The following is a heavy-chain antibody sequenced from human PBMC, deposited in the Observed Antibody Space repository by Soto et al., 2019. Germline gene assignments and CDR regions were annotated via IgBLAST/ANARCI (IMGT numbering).Heavy chain of an antibody. J-gene: IGHJ4*02. V-gene: IGHV3-23*01. D-gene: IGHD6-6*01. CDR3: AKRRSSSTFDY. Sequence: GGSLRLCCAAPGFTFSTYAMNWLRQAPGKGLEWVSDISGRGDSTNYAESLKGRFTISRDNSKNTLYLQMSRLRAEDTAVYYCAKRRSSSTFDYWGQGT. CDR2: ISGRGDST. CDR1: GFTFSTYA.